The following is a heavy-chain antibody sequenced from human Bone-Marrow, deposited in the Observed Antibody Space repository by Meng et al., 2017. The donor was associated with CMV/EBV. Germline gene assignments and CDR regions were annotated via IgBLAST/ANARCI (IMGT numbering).Heavy chain of an antibody. Sequence: GESLKISCAASGFTFSSYWMSWVRQAPGKGLEWVANIKQDGSEKYYVDSVKGRFTISRDNAKNSLYLQMNSLRAEDTAVYYCAREAIAARNDKDYWGQGTLVTVSP. V-gene: IGHV3-7*01. CDR1: GFTFSSYW. D-gene: IGHD6-13*01. CDR3: AREAIAARNDKDY. CDR2: IKQDGSEK. J-gene: IGHJ4*02.